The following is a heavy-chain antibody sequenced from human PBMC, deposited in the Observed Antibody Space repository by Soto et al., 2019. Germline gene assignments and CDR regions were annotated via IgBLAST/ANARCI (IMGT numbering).Heavy chain of an antibody. CDR3: ARETGTLRSRNCDY. CDR1: GGSISTVGHY. CDR2: IYHTGST. V-gene: IGHV4-31*02. J-gene: IGHJ4*02. Sequence: PSETLSLTCSVSGGSISTVGHYWTWIRQPPGKGLEWIGSIYHTGSTYYSKSLRSRLTMSVDTSKSQFSLRLSSVTAADTAVYYCARETGTLRSRNCDYWGQGSLVTVSS. D-gene: IGHD7-27*01.